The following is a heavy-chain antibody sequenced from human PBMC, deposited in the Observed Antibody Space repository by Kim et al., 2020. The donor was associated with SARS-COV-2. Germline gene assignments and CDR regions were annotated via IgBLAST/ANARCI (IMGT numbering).Heavy chain of an antibody. Sequence: GGSLRLSCAVFGFRFGDYTMNWVRQAPGKGLEWVSSISSSGRYIHYADSVKGRFTISRDNAQSSLYVQMDSLRAEDTGVYYCARGFYDFVWGRSLYGPWGQGTQVTVSS. D-gene: IGHD3-16*01. J-gene: IGHJ5*02. V-gene: IGHV3-21*01. CDR1: GFRFGDYT. CDR3: ARGFYDFVWGRSLYGP. CDR2: ISSSGRYI.